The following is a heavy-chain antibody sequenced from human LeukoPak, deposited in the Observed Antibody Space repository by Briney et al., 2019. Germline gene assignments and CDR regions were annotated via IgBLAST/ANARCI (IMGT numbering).Heavy chain of an antibody. V-gene: IGHV4-59*01. D-gene: IGHD4-17*01. J-gene: IGHJ4*02. Sequence: PSETLSLTCTVSGGSISSYYWSWIRQPPGKGLEWIGYIYYSGSTNYNPSLKSRVTISVDTSKNQFSLKLSSVTAADTAVYYCARSDYGDYPIDYRGQGTLVTVSS. CDR1: GGSISSYY. CDR3: ARSDYGDYPIDY. CDR2: IYYSGST.